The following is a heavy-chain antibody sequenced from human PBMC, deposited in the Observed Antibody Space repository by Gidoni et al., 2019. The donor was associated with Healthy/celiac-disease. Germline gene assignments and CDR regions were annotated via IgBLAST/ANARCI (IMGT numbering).Heavy chain of an antibody. D-gene: IGHD5-18*01. CDR2: IIPIFGTA. CDR1: GGTFSSYA. Sequence: QVQLVQSGAEVKKPGSSVKVSCKASGGTFSSYAISWVRQAPGQGLEWMGGIIPIFGTANYAQKFQGRVTITADESTSTAYMELSSLRSEDTAVYYCASADTAMVLIYFDYWGQGTLVTVSS. V-gene: IGHV1-69*01. CDR3: ASADTAMVLIYFDY. J-gene: IGHJ4*02.